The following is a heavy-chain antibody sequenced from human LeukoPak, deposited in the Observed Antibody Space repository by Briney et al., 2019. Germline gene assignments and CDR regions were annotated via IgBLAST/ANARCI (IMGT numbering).Heavy chain of an antibody. Sequence: GGSLRLSCAASGFTFSSYAMSWVRQAPGKGLEWVSAISGSGGSTYYADSVKGRFTISRDNSKNTLYLQMNSLRAEDTAVYYCAKGAGIAAPPRSFHYYYGMDVWGQGTTVTVSS. J-gene: IGHJ6*02. CDR2: ISGSGGST. V-gene: IGHV3-23*01. CDR1: GFTFSSYA. D-gene: IGHD6-6*01. CDR3: AKGAGIAAPPRSFHYYYGMDV.